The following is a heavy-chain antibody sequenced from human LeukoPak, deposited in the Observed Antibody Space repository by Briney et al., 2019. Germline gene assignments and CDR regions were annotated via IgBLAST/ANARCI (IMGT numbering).Heavy chain of an antibody. D-gene: IGHD4-17*01. CDR1: GFTFSSYW. CDR2: INTDGSST. CDR3: ARVMNDYGDYVFDY. Sequence: GGSLRLSCAASGFTFSSYWMHWVRQAPGKGLVWVSRINTDGSSTNYADSVKGRFTISRDNAKNSLYLQMNSLRTEDTAVYYCARVMNDYGDYVFDYWGQGTLVTVSS. V-gene: IGHV3-74*01. J-gene: IGHJ4*02.